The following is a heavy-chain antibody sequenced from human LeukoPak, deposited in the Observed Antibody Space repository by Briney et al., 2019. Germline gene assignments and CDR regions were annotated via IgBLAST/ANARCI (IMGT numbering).Heavy chain of an antibody. V-gene: IGHV4-31*03. D-gene: IGHD5-18*01. CDR1: GGSISSGGYY. Sequence: SQTLSLTCTVSGGSISSGGYYWSWIRQHPGKGLEWIGYIYYSGSTYYNPPLKSRVTISVDTSKNQFSLKLSSVTAADTAVYYCARAYSLWRDTTNWFDPWGQGTLVTVSS. CDR3: ARAYSLWRDTTNWFDP. J-gene: IGHJ5*02. CDR2: IYYSGST.